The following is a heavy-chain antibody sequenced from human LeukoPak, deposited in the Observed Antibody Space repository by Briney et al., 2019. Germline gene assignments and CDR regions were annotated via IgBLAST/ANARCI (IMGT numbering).Heavy chain of an antibody. CDR2: INQDQSGK. Sequence: PGGSLRLSCAASGFTFRNFWMSWVGQAPGKGLEGVAGINQDQSGKLYVDSVRGRFTISRENAQKSLFMQMNCHRAEDTAFYYCAKLLRDVTIYDFWGQGALVTVSS. CDR3: AKLLRDVTIYDF. CDR1: GFTFRNFW. J-gene: IGHJ4*01. D-gene: IGHD4-23*01. V-gene: IGHV3-7*01.